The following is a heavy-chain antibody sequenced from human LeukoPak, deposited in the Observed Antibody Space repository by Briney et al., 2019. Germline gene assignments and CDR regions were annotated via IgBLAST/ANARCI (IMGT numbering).Heavy chain of an antibody. D-gene: IGHD2-21*01. V-gene: IGHV3-30*04. CDR2: ISYDGSNK. CDR1: GFTFSSYA. Sequence: PGRSLRLSCTASGFTFSSYATHWVRQAPGKGLEWVAVISYDGSNKYSADSVKGRFTISRDNSKNTLYLQMNSLRAEDTAVYYCARGYCGGDCLDYWGQGTLVTVSS. CDR3: ARGYCGGDCLDY. J-gene: IGHJ4*02.